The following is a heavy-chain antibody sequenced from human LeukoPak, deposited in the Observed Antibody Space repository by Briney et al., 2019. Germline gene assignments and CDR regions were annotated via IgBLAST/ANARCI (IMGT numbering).Heavy chain of an antibody. V-gene: IGHV4-38-2*02. J-gene: IGHJ5*02. CDR3: ARHRNYYGSGSYKVWFDP. CDR1: GYSISSGYY. Sequence: SETLSLTCTVSGYSISSGYYWGWIRQPPGKGLEWIGSIYYSGSTYYNPSLKSRVTISVDTSKNQFSLKLSSVTAADTAVYYCARHRNYYGSGSYKVWFDPWGQGTLVTVSS. D-gene: IGHD3-10*01. CDR2: IYYSGST.